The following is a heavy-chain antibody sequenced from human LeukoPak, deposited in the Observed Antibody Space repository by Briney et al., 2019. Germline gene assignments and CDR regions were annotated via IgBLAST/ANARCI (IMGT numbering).Heavy chain of an antibody. J-gene: IGHJ4*02. CDR3: ARYGVSSSTSYIDF. Sequence: GGSLRLSCAASGFTFSTYAMNWVRQAPGEGLKRVSCITGDSAYIYCADSVKGRFTISRDNAKNSLYLQMNSLRAEDTAVYYCARYGVSSSTSYIDFWGQGTLVTVSS. CDR1: GFTFSTYA. D-gene: IGHD2-2*01. V-gene: IGHV3-21*01. CDR2: ITGDSAYI.